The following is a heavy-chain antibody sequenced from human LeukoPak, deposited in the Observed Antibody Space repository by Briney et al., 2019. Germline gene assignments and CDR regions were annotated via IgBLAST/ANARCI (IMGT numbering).Heavy chain of an antibody. J-gene: IGHJ6*03. CDR1: GYTFTSYY. V-gene: IGHV1-69*06. D-gene: IGHD4-11*01. CDR3: ARPVTPYYYYYMDV. CDR2: IIPIFGTA. Sequence: ASVKVSCKASGYTFTSYYMHWVRQAPGQGLEWMGGIIPIFGTANYAQKFQGRVTITADKSTSTAYMELSSLRSEDTAVYYCARPVTPYYYYYMDVWGKGTTVTVSS.